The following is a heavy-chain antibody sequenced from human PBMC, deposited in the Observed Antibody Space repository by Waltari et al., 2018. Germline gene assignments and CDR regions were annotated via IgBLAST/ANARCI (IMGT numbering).Heavy chain of an antibody. CDR3: ARESGSSGYYHAFDI. CDR1: GGSISSHY. CDR2: IYYSGST. J-gene: IGHJ3*02. D-gene: IGHD3-22*01. Sequence: QVQLQELGPGLVKPSETLSLTCTVSGGSISSHYWSWIRQPPGKGLEWIGYIYYSGSTNYNPSLKSRVTISVDTSKNQFSLKLSSVTAADTAVYYCARESGSSGYYHAFDIWGQGTMVTVSS. V-gene: IGHV4-59*11.